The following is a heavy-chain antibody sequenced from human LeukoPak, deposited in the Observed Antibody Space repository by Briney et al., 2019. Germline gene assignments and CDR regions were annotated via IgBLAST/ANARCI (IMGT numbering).Heavy chain of an antibody. CDR3: ARFAMATIIPFFDY. Sequence: GGSLRLSCAAPGFTFSSYSMNWVRQAPGKGLEWVSSISSSSSYIYYADSVKGRFTISRDNAKNSLYLQMNSLRAEDTAVYYCARFAMATIIPFFDYWGQGTLVTVSS. CDR2: ISSSSSYI. D-gene: IGHD5-24*01. CDR1: GFTFSSYS. J-gene: IGHJ4*02. V-gene: IGHV3-21*01.